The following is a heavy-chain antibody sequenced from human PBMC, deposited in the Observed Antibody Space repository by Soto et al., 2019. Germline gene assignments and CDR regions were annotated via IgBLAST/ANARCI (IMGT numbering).Heavy chain of an antibody. CDR2: FDPEDGET. D-gene: IGHD6-19*01. V-gene: IGHV1-24*01. Sequence: ASVKVSCKVSGYTLTELSMHWVRQAPGKGLEWMGGFDPEDGETIYAQKFQGRVTMTEDTSTDTAYMELSSLRSEDTAVYYCATELLLNYSGWPTYYFEYWGQGTLVTVSS. CDR3: ATELLLNYSGWPTYYFEY. CDR1: GYTLTELS. J-gene: IGHJ4*02.